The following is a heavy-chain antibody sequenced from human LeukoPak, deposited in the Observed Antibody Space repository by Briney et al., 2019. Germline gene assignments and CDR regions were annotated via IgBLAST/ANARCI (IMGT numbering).Heavy chain of an antibody. D-gene: IGHD3-10*01. CDR1: GGSFSSSSFY. Sequence: PSETLSLTCTVSGGSFSSSSFYWGWLRQPPGKGLEWIGGIYYSGSTYSHPTLKIRVTISVDTSKNQFSLTLTSLTAADTAVYYCARHRASGEYYYYYYYMDVWGEGTTGTVSS. V-gene: IGHV4-39*01. CDR2: IYYSGST. CDR3: ARHRASGEYYYYYYYMDV. J-gene: IGHJ6*03.